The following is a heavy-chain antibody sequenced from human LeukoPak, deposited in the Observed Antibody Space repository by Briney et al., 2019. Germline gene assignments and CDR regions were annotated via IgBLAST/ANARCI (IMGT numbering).Heavy chain of an antibody. D-gene: IGHD6-19*01. V-gene: IGHV4-4*07. CDR3: ARDRQWNWFDP. CDR2: IYTSGST. Sequence: SETLSLTCTVSGGSISSYSWSWIRQPAGKGLEWIGRIYTSGSTNYNPSLESRVTMSVDTSKNQFSLKLSSVTAADTAVYYCARDRQWNWFDPWGQGTLVTVSS. CDR1: GGSISSYS. J-gene: IGHJ5*02.